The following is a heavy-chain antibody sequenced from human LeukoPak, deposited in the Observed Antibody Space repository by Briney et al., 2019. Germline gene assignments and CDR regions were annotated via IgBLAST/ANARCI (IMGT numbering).Heavy chain of an antibody. Sequence: SVEVSCKASGFTFTSSAMQWVRQARGQRLEWIGWIVVSSGNTNYAQKFQERVTITRDMSTSTAYMELSSLRSEDTAVYYCAAEITMVRGVIVDYWGQGTLVTVSS. CDR1: GFTFTSSA. J-gene: IGHJ4*02. D-gene: IGHD3-10*01. CDR2: IVVSSGNT. V-gene: IGHV1-58*02. CDR3: AAEITMVRGVIVDY.